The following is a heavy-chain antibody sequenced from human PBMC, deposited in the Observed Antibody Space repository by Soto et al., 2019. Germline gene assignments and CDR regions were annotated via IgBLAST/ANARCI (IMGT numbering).Heavy chain of an antibody. CDR2: VSAGGDMT. D-gene: IGHD3-10*01. V-gene: IGHV3-23*01. CDR3: ARGDRGGSGSPASYYYSGLDV. J-gene: IGHJ6*02. CDR1: GFTFSSYA. Sequence: DVHLLESGGHLVQPGGSLRLSCAASGFTFSSYAMSWVRQAPGKGLEWVSSVSAGGDMTYDSDSVKGRFTISRDNSNNALFLQMNSLRIEDTALYYCARGDRGGSGSPASYYYSGLDVWGQGTTVTVS.